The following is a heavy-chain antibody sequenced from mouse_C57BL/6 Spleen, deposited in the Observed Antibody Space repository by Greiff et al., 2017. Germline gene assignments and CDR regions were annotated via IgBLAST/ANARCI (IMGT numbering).Heavy chain of an antibody. CDR2: INPSNGGT. V-gene: IGHV1-53*01. CDR1: GYTFTSYW. J-gene: IGHJ2*01. D-gene: IGHD2-2*01. CDR3: ASNYGYEYYFDN. Sequence: QVQLKESGTELVKPGASVKLSCKASGYTFTSYWMHWVKQRPGQGLEWIGNINPSNGGTNYNEKFKSKATLTVDKSSSTAYMQLSRLTSEDSAVYYCASNYGYEYYFDNWGQGTPLTVSS.